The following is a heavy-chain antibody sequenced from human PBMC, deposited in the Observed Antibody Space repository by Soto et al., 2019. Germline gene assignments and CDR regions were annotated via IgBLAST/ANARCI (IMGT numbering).Heavy chain of an antibody. D-gene: IGHD2-2*01. V-gene: IGHV4-34*01. CDR3: ARGIVVVPAAMSWGWFDP. J-gene: IGHJ5*02. CDR1: GGSFSGYY. CDR2: INHSGST. Sequence: QVQLQQWGAGLLKPSETLSLTCAVYGGSFSGYYWSWIRQPPGKGLEWIGEINHSGSTNYNPSLMSRVTISVDTSKNQFSLKLSSVTAADTAVYYCARGIVVVPAAMSWGWFDPWGQGTLVTVSS.